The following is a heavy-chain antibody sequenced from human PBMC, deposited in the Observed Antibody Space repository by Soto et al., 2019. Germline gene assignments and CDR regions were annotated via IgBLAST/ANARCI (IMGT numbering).Heavy chain of an antibody. D-gene: IGHD3-10*01. CDR3: ARSPTESGSGSYYGYYYYYYGMDV. CDR1: GGSISSYY. V-gene: IGHV4-59*08. CDR2: IYYSGST. Sequence: ETLSLTCTVSGGSISSYYWSWIRQPPGKGLEWIGYIYYSGSTNYNPSLKSRVTISVDTSKNQFSLKLSSVTAADTAVYYCARSPTESGSGSYYGYYYYYYGMDVWGQGTTVTVSS. J-gene: IGHJ6*02.